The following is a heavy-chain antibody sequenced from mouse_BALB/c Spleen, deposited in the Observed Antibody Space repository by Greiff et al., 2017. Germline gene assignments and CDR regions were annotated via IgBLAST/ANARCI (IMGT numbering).Heavy chain of an antibody. V-gene: IGHV7-3*02. Sequence: EVNVVESGGGLVQPGGSLRLSCATSGFTFTDYYMSWVRQPPGKALEWLGFIRNKANGYTTEYSASVKGRFTISRDNSQSILYLQMNTLRAEDSATYYCARDNLYYFDYWGQGTTLTVSS. CDR2: IRNKANGYTT. CDR1: GFTFTDYY. J-gene: IGHJ2*01. CDR3: ARDNLYYFDY.